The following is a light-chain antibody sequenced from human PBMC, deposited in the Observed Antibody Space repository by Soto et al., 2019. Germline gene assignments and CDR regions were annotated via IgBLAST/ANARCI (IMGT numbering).Light chain of an antibody. CDR3: QQSYSARPYT. J-gene: IGKJ2*01. CDR2: RAS. Sequence: DIQMTQYPSSLSASVGDRVTITCRASQSISSYLNWYQQKQGKAPKLLIYRASTLQNGVPSRFSGAGSATDVTLTISSLQPEDYATYSCQQSYSARPYTFGQGTKVDIK. V-gene: IGKV1-39*01. CDR1: QSISSY.